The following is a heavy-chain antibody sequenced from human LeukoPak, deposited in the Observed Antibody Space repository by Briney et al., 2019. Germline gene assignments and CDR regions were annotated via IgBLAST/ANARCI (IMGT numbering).Heavy chain of an antibody. CDR2: IRSKTNNYAH. CDR1: GLTFGGFA. J-gene: IGHJ4*02. CDR3: TRLSGDNWNYGGNFDS. V-gene: IGHV3-73*01. D-gene: IGHD1-7*01. Sequence: PGGSLTLARAAYGLTFGGFALHCVRQASGELLEWIGRIRSKTNNYAHTYSGSVTGRFAISRDDEENSAYLQMHSLKTEDTAVYYCTRLSGDNWNYGGNFDSWGQGTLVTVSS.